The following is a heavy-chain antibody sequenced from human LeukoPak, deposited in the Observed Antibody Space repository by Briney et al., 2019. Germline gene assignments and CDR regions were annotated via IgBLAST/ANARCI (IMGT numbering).Heavy chain of an antibody. CDR1: GFTFSSYS. Sequence: GGSLRLSCAASGFTFSSYSMNWVRQAPGMGLEWVSSISSSSSYIYYADSVKGRFTISRDNSKNTLYLQMNSLRAEDTAVYYCARGGWELSYWGQGTLVTVSS. J-gene: IGHJ4*02. CDR3: ARGGWELSY. D-gene: IGHD1-26*01. CDR2: ISSSSSYI. V-gene: IGHV3-21*04.